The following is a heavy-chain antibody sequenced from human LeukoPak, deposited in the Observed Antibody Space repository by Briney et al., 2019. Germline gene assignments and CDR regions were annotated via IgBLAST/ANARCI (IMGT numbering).Heavy chain of an antibody. Sequence: SETLSLTCTVSGGSISSYYWSWIRQPPGKGLEWIGEINHSGSTNYNPSLKSRVTISVDTSKNQFSLKLSSVTAADTAVYYCARYIVVVEAFDIWGQGTMVTVSS. D-gene: IGHD2-15*01. CDR2: INHSGST. V-gene: IGHV4-34*01. CDR3: ARYIVVVEAFDI. CDR1: GGSISSYY. J-gene: IGHJ3*02.